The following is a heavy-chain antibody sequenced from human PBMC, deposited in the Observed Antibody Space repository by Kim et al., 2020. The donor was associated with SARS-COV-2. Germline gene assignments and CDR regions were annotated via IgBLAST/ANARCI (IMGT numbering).Heavy chain of an antibody. CDR3: AKSGSYYNYYYYGMDV. CDR1: GGSISSSSYY. CDR2: IYYSGST. Sequence: SETLSLTCTVSGGSISSSSYYWGWIRQPPGKGLEWIGSIYYSGSTYYNPSLKSRVTISVDTSKNQFSLKLSSVTAADTAVYYCAKSGSYYNYYYYGMDVWGQGTTVTVSS. V-gene: IGHV4-39*01. D-gene: IGHD1-26*01. J-gene: IGHJ6*02.